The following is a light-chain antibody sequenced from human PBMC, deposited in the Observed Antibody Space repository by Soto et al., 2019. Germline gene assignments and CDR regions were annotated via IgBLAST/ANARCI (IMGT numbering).Light chain of an antibody. V-gene: IGKV3-20*01. CDR1: QSVRTGY. Sequence: ETVLTQSPGTLSLSPGERATVSCRASQSVRTGYLAWYQQKPGQAPRLLIYAASSRATGIPDRFSSSGSGTDFTLTISRLEPEDFAVYYCQQYGNSPYTFGLGTKLEI. CDR2: AAS. J-gene: IGKJ2*01. CDR3: QQYGNSPYT.